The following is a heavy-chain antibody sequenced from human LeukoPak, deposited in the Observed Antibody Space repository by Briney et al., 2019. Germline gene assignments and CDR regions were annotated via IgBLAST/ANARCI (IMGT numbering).Heavy chain of an antibody. CDR3: ARDRSHSTGWFEFDY. CDR2: ISYDGSIK. D-gene: IGHD6-19*01. Sequence: PGGSLRLSCAASGFTFSSYAIHWVRQAPGKGLEWVAVISYDGSIKYYTDSVMGRFAISRDNSNNTLYLQMNSLRGEDTAVYYCARDRSHSTGWFEFDYWGQGTLVTVSS. V-gene: IGHV3-30*09. J-gene: IGHJ4*02. CDR1: GFTFSSYA.